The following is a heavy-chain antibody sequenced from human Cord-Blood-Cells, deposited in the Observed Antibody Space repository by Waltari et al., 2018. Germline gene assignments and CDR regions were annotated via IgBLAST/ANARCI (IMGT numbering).Heavy chain of an antibody. CDR1: GCPISSSSYY. D-gene: IGHD3-10*01. J-gene: IGHJ4*02. V-gene: IGHV4-39*01. CDR3: ARRNGSGSYYFYFDY. CDR2: IYYSGGT. Sequence: QLQLQESGPGLVKPSETLSLTCTVPGCPISSSSYYWGCLRQPPGKGLEWIGSIYYSGGTYYNPSLKSRVTISVDTSKNQFSLKLSSVTAADTAVYYCARRNGSGSYYFYFDYWGQGTLVTVSS.